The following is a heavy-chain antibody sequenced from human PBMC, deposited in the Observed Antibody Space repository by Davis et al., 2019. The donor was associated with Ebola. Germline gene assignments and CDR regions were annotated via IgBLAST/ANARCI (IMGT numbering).Heavy chain of an antibody. V-gene: IGHV4-4*02. Sequence: PSETLSLTCAVSGGSISSSNWWSWVRQPPGKGLEWIGEIYHSGSTNYNPSLKSRVTISVDKSKNQFSLKLSSVTAADTAVYYCARLDTVTTYYFDYWGQGTLVTVSS. D-gene: IGHD4-17*01. CDR3: ARLDTVTTYYFDY. CDR1: GGSISSSNW. J-gene: IGHJ4*02. CDR2: IYHSGST.